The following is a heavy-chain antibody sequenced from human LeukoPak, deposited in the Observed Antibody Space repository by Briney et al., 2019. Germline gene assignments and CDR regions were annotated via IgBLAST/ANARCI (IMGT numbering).Heavy chain of an antibody. CDR1: GYTFRNYY. D-gene: IGHD1-26*01. V-gene: IGHV1-2*02. CDR3: ARDKSNGIGIVY. Sequence: ASVKVSCKASGYTFRNYYIHWVRQAPGHGLEYMGWINFNRGDTNYQGRVTMTRDTSIDTVYMDLSSLGSDDTALYYCARDKSNGIGIVYWGQGTPVTVSS. J-gene: IGHJ4*02. CDR2: INFNRGDT.